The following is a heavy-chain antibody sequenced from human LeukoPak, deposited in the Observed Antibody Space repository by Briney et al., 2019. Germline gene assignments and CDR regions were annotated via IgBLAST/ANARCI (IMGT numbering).Heavy chain of an antibody. CDR1: GASISSSSSY. J-gene: IGHJ3*01. CDR2: IYSRGNT. V-gene: IGHV4-39*07. CDR3: ARGYYADLRTGGAFDV. Sequence: SETLSLTCTVSGASISSSSSYWGWIRQPPGKGLEWLGNIYSRGNTYYKPSLRSRVTISIDTSKNQFSLRLTSVTAADTALYYCARGYYADLRTGGAFDVWGHGTMITVSS. D-gene: IGHD4-17*01.